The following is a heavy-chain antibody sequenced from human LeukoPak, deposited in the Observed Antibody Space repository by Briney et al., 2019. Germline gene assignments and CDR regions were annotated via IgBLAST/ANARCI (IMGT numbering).Heavy chain of an antibody. CDR1: GFSLTTYG. CDR3: ARDGGSGIDY. Sequence: PGGSLRLSCAASGFSLTTYGTHWLRQAPGKGLEWVAVIWYDGSKKSYGGSVKGRFTVSRDTSENTMYLQMNTLRAEDTAVYYCARDGGSGIDYWGQGTLVTVYS. CDR2: IWYDGSKK. J-gene: IGHJ4*02. D-gene: IGHD3-10*01. V-gene: IGHV3-33*01.